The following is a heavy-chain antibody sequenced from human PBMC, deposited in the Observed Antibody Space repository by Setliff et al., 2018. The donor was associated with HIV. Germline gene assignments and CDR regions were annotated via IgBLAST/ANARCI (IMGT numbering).Heavy chain of an antibody. CDR1: GFTFTNYY. J-gene: IGHJ6*03. CDR2: FNPTGGST. Sequence: ASVKVSCKASGFTFTNYYIHWVRQAPGQGLEWMVIFNPTGGSTSYAQKFQGRVTITADESTSTAYMELSSLRSEDTAVYYCASLGGYYPYYYYYMDVWGKGTTVTVSS. CDR3: ASLGGYYPYYYYYMDV. V-gene: IGHV1-46*01. D-gene: IGHD3-3*01.